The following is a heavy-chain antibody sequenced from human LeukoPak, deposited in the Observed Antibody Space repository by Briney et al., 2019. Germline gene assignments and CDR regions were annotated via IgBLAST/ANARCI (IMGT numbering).Heavy chain of an antibody. J-gene: IGHJ5*02. CDR2: IYYSGST. D-gene: IGHD3-3*01. V-gene: IGHV4-39*07. Sequence: SETLSLTCTVSGGSISSCSYYWGWVRQPPGRGLEWIGSIYYSGSTYYNPSLKSRVTISVDTSKNQFSLKLSSVTAADTAVYYCARRYYDFWSGYFGWFDPWGQGTLVAVSS. CDR3: ARRYYDFWSGYFGWFDP. CDR1: GGSISSCSYY.